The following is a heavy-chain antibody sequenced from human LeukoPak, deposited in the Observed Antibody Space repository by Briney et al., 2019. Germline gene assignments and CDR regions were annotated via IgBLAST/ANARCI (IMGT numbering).Heavy chain of an antibody. J-gene: IGHJ5*02. CDR3: ARDRADCSSTSCYGNWFDP. V-gene: IGHV1-2*02. Sequence: ASVKVSCKASGYTFTGYYMHWVRQAPGQGLEWMGWNNPNSGGTNYAQKFRGRVTMTRDTSISTAYMELSRLRSDDTAVYYCARDRADCSSTSCYGNWFDPWGQGTLVTVSS. CDR2: NNPNSGGT. CDR1: GYTFTGYY. D-gene: IGHD2-2*01.